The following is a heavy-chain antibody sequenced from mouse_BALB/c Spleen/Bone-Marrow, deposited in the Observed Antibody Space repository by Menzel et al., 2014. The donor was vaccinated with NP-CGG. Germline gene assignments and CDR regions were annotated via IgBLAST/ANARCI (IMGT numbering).Heavy chain of an antibody. D-gene: IGHD1-2*01. CDR3: ALITTATFSYGYFDV. CDR1: GLNIKDTY. CDR2: IDPANGYS. Sequence: GRLQMCVADLGRASASRTLPCTASGLNIKDTYMHWVKQRPEQGLEGIGRIDPANGYSIYDPKFQGKATITADTTSNTAHLQLSSLTSEDTAVYYCALITTATFSYGYFDVWGAGTTATGSA. J-gene: IGHJ1*01. V-gene: IGHV14-3*02.